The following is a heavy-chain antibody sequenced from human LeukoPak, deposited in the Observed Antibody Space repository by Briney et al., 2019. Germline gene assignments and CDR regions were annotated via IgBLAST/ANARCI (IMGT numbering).Heavy chain of an antibody. D-gene: IGHD3-10*01. J-gene: IGHJ6*02. CDR3: ARDPKYGSGSYYYYGMDV. CDR1: GDSVSSNSAA. CDR2: TYYRSKWYN. Sequence: SQTLSLTCAISGDSVSSNSAAWNWIRQSPSRGLEWLRRTYYRSKWYNDYAVSVKSRITINPDTSKNQFSLQLNSVTPEDTAVYYCARDPKYGSGSYYYYGMDVWGQGTTVTVSS. V-gene: IGHV6-1*01.